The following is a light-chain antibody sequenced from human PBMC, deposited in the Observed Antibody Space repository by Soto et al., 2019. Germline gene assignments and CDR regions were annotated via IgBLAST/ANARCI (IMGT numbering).Light chain of an antibody. CDR3: SSYAGSSNV. CDR2: DVD. V-gene: IGLV2-11*01. Sequence: SALTQPRSVSGFPGQSVTISCTGTSSDVGGYNYVSWYQHHPGKAPKLMIYDVDKRPSGVPGRFSGSKSGNTASLTISGLQAEDEADYYCSSYAGSSNVFGTGTKVTVL. J-gene: IGLJ1*01. CDR1: SSDVGGYNY.